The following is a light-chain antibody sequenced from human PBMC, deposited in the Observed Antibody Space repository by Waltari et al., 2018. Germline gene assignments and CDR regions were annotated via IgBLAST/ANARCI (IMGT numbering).Light chain of an antibody. CDR2: YDR. J-gene: IGLJ1*01. Sequence: SYMLTQPPSVSVAPGETARIPCGGDNIGTYSVHWYQQKPGKAPMLVIFYDRDRPSGIPERFSGSNSGNTATLTISRVEAGDEAKYYCHVWHPDVDPGVFGPGSDVTV. V-gene: IGLV3-21*04. CDR1: NIGTYS. CDR3: HVWHPDVDPGV.